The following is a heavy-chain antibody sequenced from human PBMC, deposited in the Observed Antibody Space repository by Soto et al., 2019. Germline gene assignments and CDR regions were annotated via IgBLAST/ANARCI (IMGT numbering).Heavy chain of an antibody. CDR2: MYYSGST. J-gene: IGHJ4*02. D-gene: IGHD6-19*01. CDR1: GASISSSSYY. CDR3: ATLEGIAVAGIHY. Sequence: QLQLQESGPGLVKPSETLSLKCTVSGASISSSSYYWGWIRQPPGKGLEYIGSMYYSGSTYYNPSLESRLTISVDMSKNQFSLKLSSVTAADTAVYYCATLEGIAVAGIHYWGQGTLVTVSS. V-gene: IGHV4-39*01.